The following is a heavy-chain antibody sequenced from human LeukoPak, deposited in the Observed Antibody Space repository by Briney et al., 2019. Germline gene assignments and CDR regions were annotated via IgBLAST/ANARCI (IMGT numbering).Heavy chain of an antibody. D-gene: IGHD3-22*01. Sequence: GASVKVSCKASGYTFSNYGINWVRQAPGQGLEWMGWISVDNGNTNYAQKVQDRITMTTDTSTNTAYMELRSLRSDDTAMYYCARVVWSRNSGYYYLLGFDYWGQGTLVTVSS. J-gene: IGHJ4*02. CDR1: GYTFSNYG. CDR2: ISVDNGNT. CDR3: ARVVWSRNSGYYYLLGFDY. V-gene: IGHV1-18*01.